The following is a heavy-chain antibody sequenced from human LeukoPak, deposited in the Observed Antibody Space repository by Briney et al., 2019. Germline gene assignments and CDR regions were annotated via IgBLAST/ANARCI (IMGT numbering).Heavy chain of an antibody. Sequence: GVSLRLSCAASGFTFSSYSMNWVPQAPGKGREWVSSLTSSSTIYYAESVKGRFTISRDNAKNSLYLQMNSLRDEDTAVYFCARAHTIFWEFDAFDIWGRGTMVTVSS. V-gene: IGHV3-69-1*01. CDR2: LTSSSTI. CDR3: ARAHTIFWEFDAFDI. D-gene: IGHD3-3*01. CDR1: GFTFSSYS. J-gene: IGHJ3*02.